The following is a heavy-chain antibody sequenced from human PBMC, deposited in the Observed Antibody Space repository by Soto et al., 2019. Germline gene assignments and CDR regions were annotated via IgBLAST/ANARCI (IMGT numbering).Heavy chain of an antibody. J-gene: IGHJ3*02. V-gene: IGHV3-48*01. CDR2: ISSSSSTI. Sequence: EVQLVESGGGLVQPGGSLRLSCAASGFTFSSYSMNWVRQAPGKGLEWVSYISSSSSTIYYADSVKGRFTISRDNAKNSLYLQMNSLRAEDTAVYYCARDWGYCSSTSCYDAFDIWGQGTMVTVSS. CDR3: ARDWGYCSSTSCYDAFDI. D-gene: IGHD2-2*01. CDR1: GFTFSSYS.